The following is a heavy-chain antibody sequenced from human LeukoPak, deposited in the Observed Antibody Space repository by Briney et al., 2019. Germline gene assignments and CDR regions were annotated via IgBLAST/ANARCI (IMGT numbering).Heavy chain of an antibody. CDR1: GFTFSIYA. V-gene: IGHV3-30*04. Sequence: GGSLRLSCAASGFTFSIYAMHWVRQAPGKGLEWVAVISYDESDKYYADSVKGRFTISRDNAKNSLYLQMNSLGPEDTAVYYCARDPYSGNYGNYYYYYMDVWGKGTTVTISS. J-gene: IGHJ6*03. CDR3: ARDPYSGNYGNYYYYYMDV. D-gene: IGHD1-26*01. CDR2: ISYDESDK.